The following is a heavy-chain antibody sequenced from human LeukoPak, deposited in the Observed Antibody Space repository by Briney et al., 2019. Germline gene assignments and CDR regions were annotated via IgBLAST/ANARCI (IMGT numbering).Heavy chain of an antibody. D-gene: IGHD1-1*01. CDR3: AILRTASSFDF. J-gene: IGHJ4*02. CDR2: IYYSGGT. CDR1: GGSINYYY. V-gene: IGHV4-59*12. Sequence: PSETLSLTCTVSGGSINYYYWMWIRQPPGKGLEWTGYIYYSGGTHYNPSLKSRVTMLVDTSKNQFSLQLNSVTPEDTAIYYCAILRTASSFDFWGQGTLVTVSS.